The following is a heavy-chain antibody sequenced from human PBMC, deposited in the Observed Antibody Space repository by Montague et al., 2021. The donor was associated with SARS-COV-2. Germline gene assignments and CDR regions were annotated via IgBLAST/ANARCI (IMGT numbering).Heavy chain of an antibody. CDR1: GVSITSTNW. CDR3: AGKVLTVPADY. CDR2: ISYGGIA. Sequence: ETLSLTCAVSGVSITSTNWWSLVRQPPGKGLEWIGEISYGGIATYNPSLKSRAIISMDRSRNLFSLKLSSVTAADTAIYYCAGKVLTVPADYWGQGTLVTVS. J-gene: IGHJ4*02. D-gene: IGHD4-11*01. V-gene: IGHV4/OR15-8*02.